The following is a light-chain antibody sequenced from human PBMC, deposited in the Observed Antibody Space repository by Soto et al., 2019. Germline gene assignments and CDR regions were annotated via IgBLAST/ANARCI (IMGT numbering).Light chain of an antibody. J-gene: IGKJ2*01. CDR3: QLYGSSPLYT. CDR2: GTS. V-gene: IGKV3-20*01. CDR1: QSVSSRD. Sequence: DIVLTQSPGTLSLSPGERATLSCRASQSVSSRDLAWYQQKPGQAPRLLIYGTSARDTGIPDRFSGSGSGTDFTLSISRLEPEDFAVYYCQLYGSSPLYTFGQGTKLE.